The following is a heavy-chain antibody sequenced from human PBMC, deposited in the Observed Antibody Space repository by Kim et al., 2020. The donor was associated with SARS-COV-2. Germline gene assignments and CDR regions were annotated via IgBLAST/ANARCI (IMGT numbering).Heavy chain of an antibody. Sequence: SETLSLTCTVSGGSISSSSYSWGWIRQPPGKGLEWIGSIYYSGSTYYNPSLKSRVTISVDTSKNQFSLKLSSVTAADTGVYYCARPVYDYVWGNYRYCWFDPWGQGTLVTVSS. CDR1: GGSISSSSYS. D-gene: IGHD3-16*02. J-gene: IGHJ5*02. CDR2: IYYSGST. CDR3: ARPVYDYVWGNYRYCWFDP. V-gene: IGHV4-39*01.